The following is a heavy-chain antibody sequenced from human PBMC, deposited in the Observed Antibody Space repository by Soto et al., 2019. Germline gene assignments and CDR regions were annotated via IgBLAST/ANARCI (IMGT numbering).Heavy chain of an antibody. CDR3: AYRAVADFFHH. CDR2: IYWDDEK. CDR1: GFSFSTGTVG. Sequence: QITLKESGPTVVKPTQPLTLTCTFAGFSFSTGTVGVGWIRQPPGKALEWLALIYWDDEKRYSPSLKSRLAITNDSSKNHVVLTKANMDPVDTGSHFCAYRAVADFFHHWGQGTLLTVSS. V-gene: IGHV2-5*02. D-gene: IGHD4-17*01. J-gene: IGHJ1*01.